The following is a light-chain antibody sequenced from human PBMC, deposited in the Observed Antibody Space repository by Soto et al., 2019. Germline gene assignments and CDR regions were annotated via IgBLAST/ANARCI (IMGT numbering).Light chain of an antibody. J-gene: IGKJ5*01. Sequence: ETVMTQSPGTLSGSLGERATLSCRASQSVSIHLAWYQQKPGQAPRLLIYDTSTRATGIPARFSGSGSGTEFTLAISSLQSEDFAVYYCQQYSNWPPITFGQGTRLEIK. CDR2: DTS. CDR3: QQYSNWPPIT. V-gene: IGKV3-15*01. CDR1: QSVSIH.